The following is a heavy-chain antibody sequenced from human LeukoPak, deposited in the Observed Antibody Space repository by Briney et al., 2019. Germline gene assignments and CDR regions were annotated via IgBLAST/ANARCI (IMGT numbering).Heavy chain of an antibody. J-gene: IGHJ3*01. CDR2: IYYSGST. CDR1: VGSISRYY. V-gene: IGHV4-59*01. CDR3: ARESSLIDAFDF. Sequence: SQTLSLTCTVSVGSISRYYWSWIRQPPGKGLEWIGYIYYSGSTNYNPSLKSRVTISLVTSKNQFSLKLSSVTAADTAVYYCARESSLIDAFDFWGQGTMVTVSS.